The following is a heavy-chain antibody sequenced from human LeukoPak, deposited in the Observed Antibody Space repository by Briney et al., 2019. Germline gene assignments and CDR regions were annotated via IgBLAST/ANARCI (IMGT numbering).Heavy chain of an antibody. CDR2: IYYSGST. D-gene: IGHD4-17*01. J-gene: IGHJ6*02. CDR3: ARDRAVTYGMDV. Sequence: PSETLSLTCTVSGGSISSYYWSWIRQPPGKGLEWIGYIYYSGSTNYNPSLESRVTISVDTSKNQFSLKLSSVTAADTAVYYCARDRAVTYGMDVWGQGTTVTVSS. CDR1: GGSISSYY. V-gene: IGHV4-59*01.